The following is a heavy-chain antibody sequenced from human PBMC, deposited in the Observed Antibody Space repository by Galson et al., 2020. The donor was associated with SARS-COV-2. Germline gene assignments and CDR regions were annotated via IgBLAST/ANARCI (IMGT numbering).Heavy chain of an antibody. V-gene: IGHV4-34*01. J-gene: IGHJ2*01. CDR1: GGSFSGYY. CDR3: ARGVCDAFLGLACPLFSWFFDF. D-gene: IGHD2-21*01. Sequence: SQTLSLTCAVYGGSFSGYYWTWIRQTPGKGLEWIGEINHRGNINYNPSLASRASISVDTSKNQFSLRLNSVTAADTAVYFCARGVCDAFLGLACPLFSWFFDFWGRGAPVTVSS. CDR2: INHRGNI.